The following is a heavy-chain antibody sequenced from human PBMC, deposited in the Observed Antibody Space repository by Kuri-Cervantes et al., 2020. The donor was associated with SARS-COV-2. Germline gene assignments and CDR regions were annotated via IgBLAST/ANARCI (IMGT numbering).Heavy chain of an antibody. CDR2: VRYDGKTK. V-gene: IGHV3-30*02. Sequence: GGSLRLSCVASGFSFSSYGMHWVRQTPGKGLEWVAFVRYDGKTKDYADSVKGRITISRDSAKSSLYLQMNSLRVEDTAVYYCARYFGVITVDYWGRGTLVTVSS. CDR3: ARYFGVITVDY. J-gene: IGHJ4*02. D-gene: IGHD3-3*01. CDR1: GFSFSSYG.